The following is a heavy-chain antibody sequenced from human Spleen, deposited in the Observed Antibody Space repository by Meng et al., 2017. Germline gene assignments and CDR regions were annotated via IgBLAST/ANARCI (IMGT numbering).Heavy chain of an antibody. D-gene: IGHD6-19*01. V-gene: IGHV4-39*01. CDR2: IGHSGFT. CDR1: GGSISTSGYY. J-gene: IGHJ5*02. Sequence: QPQLQESGPGLVKPSEALSLPCSVSGGSISTSGYYWGWIRQPPGKGLEWIGSIGHSGFTYYTPSLKSRVTVSIDTPRNQFSLWLTSVTAADTAVYYCVRSSGWVKTGFDPWGQGTLVTVSS. CDR3: VRSSGWVKTGFDP.